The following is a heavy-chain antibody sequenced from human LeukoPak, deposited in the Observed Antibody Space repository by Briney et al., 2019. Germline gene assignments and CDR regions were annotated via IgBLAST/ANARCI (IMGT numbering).Heavy chain of an antibody. CDR3: ASGPWHGGSYYGGFHY. CDR1: GYTFTSYD. Sequence: ASVKVSCKASGYTFTSYDINWVRQATGQGLEWMGWMNPNSGNTGYAQKFQGRVTITRNTSISTAYMELSSLRSEDTAVYYCASGPWHGGSYYGGFHYWGQGPLVRVSS. CDR2: MNPNSGNT. D-gene: IGHD1-26*01. J-gene: IGHJ4*02. V-gene: IGHV1-8*03.